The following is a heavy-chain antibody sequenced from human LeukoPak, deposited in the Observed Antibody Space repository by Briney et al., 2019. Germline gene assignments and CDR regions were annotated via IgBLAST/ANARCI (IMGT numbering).Heavy chain of an antibody. CDR2: INPNSGGT. V-gene: IGHV1-2*02. CDR1: GYTFTGYY. J-gene: IGHJ4*02. D-gene: IGHD3-3*01. CDR3: ARTSSYDFWSGCLDY. Sequence: GASVKVSCKASGYTFTGYYMHWVRQAPGQGLEWMGWINPNSGGTNYAQKFQGRVTMTRDTSISTAYMELSRLRSDDTAVYYCARTSSYDFWSGCLDYWGQGTLVTVSS.